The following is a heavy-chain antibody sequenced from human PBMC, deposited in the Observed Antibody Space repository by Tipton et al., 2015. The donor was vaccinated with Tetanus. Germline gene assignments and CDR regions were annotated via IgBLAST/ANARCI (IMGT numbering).Heavy chain of an antibody. CDR1: GGSMSTYY. V-gene: IGHV4-59*01. CDR3: ARSKLLWFGESLSGFDS. J-gene: IGHJ4*02. Sequence: TLSLTCTVSGGSMSTYYWSWIRQPPGKGLEWIGYISHSGSPDYNPSLKSRVTISVDTSKSQFSLRLTSVTAADTAVYYCARSKLLWFGESLSGFDSWGQGTLVTVSA. D-gene: IGHD3-10*01. CDR2: ISHSGSP.